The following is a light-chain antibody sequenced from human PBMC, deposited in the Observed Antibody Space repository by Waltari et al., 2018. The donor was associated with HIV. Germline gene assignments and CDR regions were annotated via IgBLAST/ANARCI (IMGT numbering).Light chain of an antibody. V-gene: IGLV1-40*01. CDR3: QSYDSSLSGYV. Sequence: QYVLPQPPSVTGARGQRVTISCTGSSSNIGAGDDVHCQHQLPETAPKLLIYGNSNRPSGVPDRFSGSKSGTSASLAITVLQAEDEADYYCQSYDSSLSGYVFGTGTKVTVL. CDR2: GNS. J-gene: IGLJ1*01. CDR1: SSNIGAGDD.